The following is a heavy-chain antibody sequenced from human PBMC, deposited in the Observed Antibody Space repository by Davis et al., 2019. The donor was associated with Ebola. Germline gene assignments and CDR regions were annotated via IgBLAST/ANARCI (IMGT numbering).Heavy chain of an antibody. D-gene: IGHD1-26*01. CDR1: GGSISSGDYY. CDR2: IYYSGST. CDR3: ARAELDSGSYPDYFDY. V-gene: IGHV4-30-4*01. Sequence: PSETLSLTCTVSGGSISSGDYYWSWIRQPPGKGLEWIGYIYYSGSTYYNPSLKSRVTISVDTSKNQFSLKLSSVTAADTAVYYCARAELDSGSYPDYFDYWGQGTLVTVSS. J-gene: IGHJ4*02.